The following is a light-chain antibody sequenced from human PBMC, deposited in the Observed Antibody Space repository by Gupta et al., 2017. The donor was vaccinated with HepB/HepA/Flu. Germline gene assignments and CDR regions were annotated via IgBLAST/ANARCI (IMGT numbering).Light chain of an antibody. CDR1: TSCVGAGYN. CDR2: GNI. CDR3: QSYDSNRSGLV. Sequence: VTSISTAATSCVGAGYNVHWYQHCPATAPRLLMFGNISRRSAVPDRFSGTKSGTCASLPITWLQAEDAADYYCQSYDSNRSGLVFGGGTKVSVL. V-gene: IGLV1-40*01. J-gene: IGLJ2*01.